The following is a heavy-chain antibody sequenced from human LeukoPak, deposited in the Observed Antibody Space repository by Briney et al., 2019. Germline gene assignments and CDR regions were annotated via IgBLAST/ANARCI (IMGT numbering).Heavy chain of an antibody. CDR1: GFTFSSYG. V-gene: IGHV3-30*18. CDR2: ISYDGSNK. CDR3: AKLDTNYYDYVWGSYRKYFDY. Sequence: GGSLRLSCAASGFTFSSYGMHWVRQAPGKGLEWVAVISYDGSNKYYADSVKGRFTISRDNSKNTLYLQMNSLRAEDTAVYYCAKLDTNYYDYVWGSYRKYFDYWGQGTLVTVFS. D-gene: IGHD3-16*02. J-gene: IGHJ4*02.